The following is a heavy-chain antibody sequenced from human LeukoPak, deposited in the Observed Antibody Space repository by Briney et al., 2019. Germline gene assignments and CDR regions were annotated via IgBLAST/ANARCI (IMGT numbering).Heavy chain of an antibody. D-gene: IGHD6-13*01. V-gene: IGHV3-7*03. CDR3: ARQRQLTGPSEDDAFDI. CDR1: GFTFSSYW. CDR2: IKQDGSEK. Sequence: GGSLRLSCAASGFTFSSYWMSWVRQAPGKGLEGVANIKQDGSEKYYVDSVKGRFTISRDNAKNSLYLQMNSLRAEDTAVYYCARQRQLTGPSEDDAFDIWGQGTMVTVSS. J-gene: IGHJ3*02.